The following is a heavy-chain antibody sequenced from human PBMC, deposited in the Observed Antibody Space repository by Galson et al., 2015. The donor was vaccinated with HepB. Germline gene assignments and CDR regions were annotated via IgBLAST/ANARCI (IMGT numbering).Heavy chain of an antibody. Sequence: SLRLSCAASGFTFTIYGMHWVRQAPGKGLEWVAIIWYDGNNKYYADSVKGRFTISRDNSKNTVYLQMNSLRAEDTAVYYGARVRDYYDSSGAPPGFWGQGTLVTVSS. CDR1: GFTFTIYG. D-gene: IGHD3-22*01. CDR3: ARVRDYYDSSGAPPGF. J-gene: IGHJ4*02. V-gene: IGHV3-33*01. CDR2: IWYDGNNK.